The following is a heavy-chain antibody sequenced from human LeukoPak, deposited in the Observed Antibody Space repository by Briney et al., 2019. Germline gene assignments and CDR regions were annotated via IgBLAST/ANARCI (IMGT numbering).Heavy chain of an antibody. CDR3: ARDKRPPRYGELFEVSFDY. J-gene: IGHJ4*02. CDR1: GFTFSGYS. V-gene: IGHV3-48*01. CDR2: ISGSSGTI. Sequence: TGGSLRLSCAASGFTFSGYSMNWVRQAPGKGVEGVSYISGSSGTIYYADSVKGRFTISRDNAKNSVYVQMNSLRVEDTAVYYCARDKRPPRYGELFEVSFDYWGLGTLVTVSS. D-gene: IGHD3-10*01.